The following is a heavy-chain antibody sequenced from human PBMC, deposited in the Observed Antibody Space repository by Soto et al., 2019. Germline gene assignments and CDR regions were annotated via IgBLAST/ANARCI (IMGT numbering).Heavy chain of an antibody. D-gene: IGHD4-17*01. CDR3: ARSDYGDWGYFDY. CDR2: ISYDGSNK. CDR1: GFTFSSYA. J-gene: IGHJ4*02. Sequence: QVQLVESGGGVVQPGRSLRLSCAASGFTFSSYAMHWVRQAPGKGLEWVAVISYDGSNKYYADSVKGRFTISRDNSKNTLYLQMNSLSAEDTAVYYCARSDYGDWGYFDYWGQGTLVTVSS. V-gene: IGHV3-30-3*01.